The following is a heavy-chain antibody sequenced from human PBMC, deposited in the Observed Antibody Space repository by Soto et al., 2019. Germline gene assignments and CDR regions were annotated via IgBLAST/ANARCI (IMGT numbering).Heavy chain of an antibody. CDR3: ARHIAAAGTPVRYYYYMDV. V-gene: IGHV4-4*02. Sequence: QVQLQESGPGLVKPSGTLSLTCAVSSGSISSSNWWSWVRQPPGKGLEWIGEVYHSGSTNYNPSLKRRVTISVDKSKHQFSLKLSSVTAADTAVYYCARHIAAAGTPVRYYYYMDVWGKGTTVTVSS. CDR1: SGSISSSNW. CDR2: VYHSGST. J-gene: IGHJ6*03. D-gene: IGHD6-13*01.